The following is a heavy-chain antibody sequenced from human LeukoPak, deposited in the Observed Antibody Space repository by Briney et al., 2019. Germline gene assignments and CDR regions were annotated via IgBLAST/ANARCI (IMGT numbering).Heavy chain of an antibody. Sequence: AGGSLRLSCAASGFTFSSYSMNWVRQAPGKGLEWVSSISSSSNYIYYADSVKGRFTISRDNAKNSLYLQMNSLRAEDTAVYYCARTSPLTGDAFDIWGQGTMVTVSS. J-gene: IGHJ3*02. CDR3: ARTSPLTGDAFDI. D-gene: IGHD3-10*01. V-gene: IGHV3-21*04. CDR1: GFTFSSYS. CDR2: ISSSSNYI.